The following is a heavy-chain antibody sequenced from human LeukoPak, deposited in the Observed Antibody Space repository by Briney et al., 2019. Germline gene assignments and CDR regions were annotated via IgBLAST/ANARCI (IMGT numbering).Heavy chain of an antibody. J-gene: IGHJ4*02. CDR2: INHSGST. Sequence: SETLSLTCAVYGGSFSGYYWSWIRQPPGKGLEWIGEINHSGSTNYNPSLKSRVTISVDTSKNQFSLKLSSVTAADTAVYYCARQASASSVRTFDYWGQGTLVTVSS. CDR3: ARQASASSVRTFDY. V-gene: IGHV4-34*01. D-gene: IGHD3-22*01. CDR1: GGSFSGYY.